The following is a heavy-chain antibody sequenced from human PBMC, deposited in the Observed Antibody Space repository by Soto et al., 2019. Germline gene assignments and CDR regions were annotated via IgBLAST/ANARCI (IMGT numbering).Heavy chain of an antibody. V-gene: IGHV1-69*02. CDR1: GGSFSSYT. D-gene: IGHD3-22*01. CDR3: ARGTDYYDSSGYYYSYYFDY. CDR2: IIPILGIA. J-gene: IGHJ4*02. Sequence: QVQLVQSGAEVKKPGSSVKVSCKASGGSFSSYTISWVRQAPGQGLEWMGRIIPILGIANYAQKFQGRVTITADKSTSSAYRELSSLISEDTAVYYCARGTDYYDSSGYYYSYYFDYWGQGTLVTVSS.